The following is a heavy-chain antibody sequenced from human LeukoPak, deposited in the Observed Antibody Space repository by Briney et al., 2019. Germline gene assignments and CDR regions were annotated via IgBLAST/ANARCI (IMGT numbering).Heavy chain of an antibody. J-gene: IGHJ6*02. V-gene: IGHV3-7*05. CDR3: ARGYYDMDV. CDR1: GFTFNNYW. CDR2: IKPDGSGK. Sequence: GGSLRLSCAASGFTFNNYWMNWARQAPGKGLEWVANIKPDGSGKYYVDSVKGRFTISRDNANNSLYLQMNSLRAEDTAVYYCARGYYDMDVWGQGTTVTVSS.